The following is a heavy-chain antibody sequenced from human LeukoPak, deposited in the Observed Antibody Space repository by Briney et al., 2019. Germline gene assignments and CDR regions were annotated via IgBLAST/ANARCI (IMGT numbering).Heavy chain of an antibody. CDR3: ARSTGGVAIKNWFDP. J-gene: IGHJ5*02. D-gene: IGHD5-12*01. CDR2: ISPSGGST. V-gene: IGHV1-46*01. CDR1: GYTFTSNY. Sequence: GASVKVSCKAFGYTFTSNYMHWVRQAPGQGPEWMGVISPSGGSTTYAQKFQGRVTITADKSTSTAYMELSSLRSEDTAVYYCARSTGGVAIKNWFDPWGQGTLVTVSS.